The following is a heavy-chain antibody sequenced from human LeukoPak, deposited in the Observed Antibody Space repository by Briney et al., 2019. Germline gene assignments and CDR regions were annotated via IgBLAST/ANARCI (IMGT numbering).Heavy chain of an antibody. Sequence: ASVKVSCKASGYTFTSYYMHWVRQAPGQGLEWMGIINPSGGSTSYAQKFQGRVTMTRDTSTSTVYMELSSLRSEDTAVYYCARDTRGRSSWYYDPPHYYGMDVWGQGTTVTVSS. CDR3: ARDTRGRSSWYYDPPHYYGMDV. CDR2: INPSGGST. J-gene: IGHJ6*02. D-gene: IGHD6-13*01. CDR1: GYTFTSYY. V-gene: IGHV1-46*03.